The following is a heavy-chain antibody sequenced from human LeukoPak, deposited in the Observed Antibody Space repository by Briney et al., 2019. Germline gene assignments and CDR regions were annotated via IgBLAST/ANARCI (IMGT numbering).Heavy chain of an antibody. CDR3: ARGQSRYPIAY. V-gene: IGHV4-31*03. D-gene: IGHD1-1*01. CDR2: IHYSGST. J-gene: IGHJ4*02. CDR1: GGSISRGGYY. Sequence: PSETLSLTCTVSGGSISRGGYYWRWIRQHPGKGLEWIGYIHYSGSTYYNPSLKSRVTISVDTSKNQFSLKLSSVTAADTAVYYCARGQSRYPIAYWGQGTLVTVSS.